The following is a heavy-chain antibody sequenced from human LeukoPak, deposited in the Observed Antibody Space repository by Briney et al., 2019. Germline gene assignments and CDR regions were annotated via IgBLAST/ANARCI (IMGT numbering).Heavy chain of an antibody. Sequence: SQTLSLTFAISGDSVSSNSAAWTWIRQSPSRGLEWLGRTYYRSKWYNDYAVSVKSRITLNPDTSKNQFSLQLNSVTPEDTAVYYCARAETYGGRVFDCWGQGTLVTVSS. J-gene: IGHJ4*02. D-gene: IGHD1-26*01. CDR2: TYYRSKWYN. V-gene: IGHV6-1*01. CDR3: ARAETYGGRVFDC. CDR1: GDSVSSNSAA.